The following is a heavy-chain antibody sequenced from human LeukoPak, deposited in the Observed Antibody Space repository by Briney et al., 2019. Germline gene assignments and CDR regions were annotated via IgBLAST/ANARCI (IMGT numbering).Heavy chain of an antibody. Sequence: GRSLRLSCAASGFTFSSYAMHWVRQAPGKGLEWVAFISYDGSDKDYADSVKGRFTIYRDNSKYMVYLQMNTLRTEDTALYYCMKDRERQWELLYYWGQGALVTVSS. D-gene: IGHD1-26*01. J-gene: IGHJ4*02. CDR1: GFTFSSYA. CDR2: ISYDGSDK. CDR3: MKDRERQWELLYY. V-gene: IGHV3-30*04.